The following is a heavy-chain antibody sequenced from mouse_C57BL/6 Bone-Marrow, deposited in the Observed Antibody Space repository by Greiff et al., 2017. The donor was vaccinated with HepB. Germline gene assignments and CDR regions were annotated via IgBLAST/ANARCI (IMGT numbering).Heavy chain of an antibody. CDR3: ASGLKEHYFDY. V-gene: IGHV1-64*01. D-gene: IGHD1-3*01. CDR1: GHTFTSYW. Sequence: VQLQQPGAELVKPGASVKLSCKASGHTFTSYWMHWVKQRPGQGLEWIGMIHPNSGSTNYNEKFKSKATLTVDKSSSTAYMQLSSLTSEDSAVYYCASGLKEHYFDYWGQGTTLTVSS. J-gene: IGHJ2*01. CDR2: IHPNSGST.